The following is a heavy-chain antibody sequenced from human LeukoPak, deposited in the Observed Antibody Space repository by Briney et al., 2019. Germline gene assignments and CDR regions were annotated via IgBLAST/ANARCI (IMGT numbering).Heavy chain of an antibody. J-gene: IGHJ4*02. D-gene: IGHD1-26*01. CDR2: ISSSSSTI. V-gene: IGHV3-48*01. CDR1: GFTFNSYS. Sequence: GGSLRLSCAASGFTFNSYSMNWVRQAPGKGLEWLSYISSSSSTIYYADSVKGRFTISRDNAKNSLYLQMNSLRAEDTAVYYCASLHSGSYSYFDYWGQGTLVTVSS. CDR3: ASLHSGSYSYFDY.